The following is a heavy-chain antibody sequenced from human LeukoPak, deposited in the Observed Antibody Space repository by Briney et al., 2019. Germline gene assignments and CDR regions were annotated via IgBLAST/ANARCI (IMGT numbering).Heavy chain of an antibody. V-gene: IGHV3-30-3*01. Sequence: GGSLRLSCAASGFTFSSYAMHWVRQAPGKGLEWVAVISYDGSNKYYADSMKGRFTISRDNSKNTLYLQMNSLRAEDTAVYYCASGHEGIAVAGTLDYWGQGTLVTVSS. J-gene: IGHJ4*02. CDR3: ASGHEGIAVAGTLDY. CDR1: GFTFSSYA. D-gene: IGHD6-19*01. CDR2: ISYDGSNK.